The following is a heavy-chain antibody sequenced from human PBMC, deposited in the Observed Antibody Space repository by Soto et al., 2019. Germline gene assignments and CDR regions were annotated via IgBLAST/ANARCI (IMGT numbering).Heavy chain of an antibody. Sequence: EVQLLESGGGLVQPGGSLRLSCAASGFTFSSYAMSWVRQAPGKRLEWVSAISGSGGSTYHADSVKGRFTISSDNSKNTLYLRRNSLRAEDTAVYDCAKELHSSNWDYYYYGMAVSGQGTTITVSS. CDR3: AKELHSSNWDYYYYGMAV. CDR1: GFTFSSYA. V-gene: IGHV3-23*01. D-gene: IGHD6-13*01. CDR2: ISGSGGST. J-gene: IGHJ6*02.